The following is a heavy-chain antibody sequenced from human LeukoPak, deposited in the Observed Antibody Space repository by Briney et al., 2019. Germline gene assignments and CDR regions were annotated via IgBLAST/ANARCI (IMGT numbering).Heavy chain of an antibody. J-gene: IGHJ4*02. CDR1: GGTFSSYA. V-gene: IGHV1-69*13. CDR2: IIPIFGTA. CDR3: ARQGYSSSWDWLTGFDY. Sequence: SVTVSCKASGGTFSSYAISWVRQAPGQGLEWMGGIIPIFGTANYAQKFQGRVTITADESTSTAYMELSSLRSEDTAVYYCARQGYSSSWDWLTGFDYWGQGTLVTVSS. D-gene: IGHD6-13*01.